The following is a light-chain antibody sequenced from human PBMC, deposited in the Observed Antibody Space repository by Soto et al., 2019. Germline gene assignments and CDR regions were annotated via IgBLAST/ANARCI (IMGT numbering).Light chain of an antibody. Sequence: DIQMTQSPSSLSASVGDRVTITCQASQGIGDYLAWFQLKPGKPPKSLISAASNLQSEVPSRSSGSGSGTDFTLTISTLQPEDFATYYCQQYKSYPLTFGGGTRVEIK. V-gene: IGKV1-16*01. CDR1: QGIGDY. CDR3: QQYKSYPLT. CDR2: AAS. J-gene: IGKJ4*01.